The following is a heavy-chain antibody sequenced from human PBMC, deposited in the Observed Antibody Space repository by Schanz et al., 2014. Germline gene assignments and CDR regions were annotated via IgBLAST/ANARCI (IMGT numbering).Heavy chain of an antibody. CDR3: ARAPPPYSSSPYYWYYGMDV. CDR1: GFTFSDYY. D-gene: IGHD6-6*01. V-gene: IGHV3-11*01. CDR2: ISNSGYTI. Sequence: QVQLVESGGGLVKPGGSLRLSCAASGFTFSDYYMNWIRQAPGKGLEWVSYISNSGYTIYYADSVKGRFTISRDNAKNSLYLQMNTRSAEDPPVYSWARAPPPYSSSPYYWYYGMDVWGQGTTVTVSS. J-gene: IGHJ6*02.